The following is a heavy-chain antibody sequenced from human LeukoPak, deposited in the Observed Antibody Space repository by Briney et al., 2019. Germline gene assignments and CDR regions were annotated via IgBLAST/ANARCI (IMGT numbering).Heavy chain of an antibody. D-gene: IGHD6-19*01. CDR1: GYTFTGYY. CDR3: ARVRIAMAGTEYFQH. V-gene: IGHV1-2*02. J-gene: IGHJ1*01. CDR2: INPNSGGT. Sequence: GASVKVSCKASGYTFTGYYMHWVRQAPGQGLEWMGWINPNSGGTNYAQKFQGRVTMTRDTSISTAYMELSRLRSDDTAVYYCARVRIAMAGTEYFQHWGQGTLVTVSS.